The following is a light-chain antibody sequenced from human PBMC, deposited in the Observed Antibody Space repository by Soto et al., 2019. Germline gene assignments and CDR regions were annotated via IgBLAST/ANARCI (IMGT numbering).Light chain of an antibody. J-gene: IGKJ1*01. V-gene: IGKV3-20*01. Sequence: EVVLTQSPGTLSLSPGGRATLSCRASQSVSRRLAWYQQRPGQSPRLLISGASMRASGVPVRFIGSGSGTDFTLTITRLEPEDFATYYCQQSHTTPRTFGQGTKVELK. CDR1: QSVSRR. CDR3: QQSHTTPRT. CDR2: GAS.